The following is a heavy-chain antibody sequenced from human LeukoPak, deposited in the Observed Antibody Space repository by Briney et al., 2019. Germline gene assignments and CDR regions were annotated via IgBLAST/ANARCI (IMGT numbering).Heavy chain of an antibody. V-gene: IGHV4-39*01. CDR1: GGSISSSSYY. D-gene: IGHD2-21*01. Sequence: SETLSLTCTVSGGSISSSSYYWGWIRQPPGKGLEWIGSIYYSGSTYYNPSLKSRVTISVDTSKNQFSLKLSSVTAAGTAVYYCARGRRAVIPTYYFDYWGQGTLVTVSS. J-gene: IGHJ4*02. CDR3: ARGRRAVIPTYYFDY. CDR2: IYYSGST.